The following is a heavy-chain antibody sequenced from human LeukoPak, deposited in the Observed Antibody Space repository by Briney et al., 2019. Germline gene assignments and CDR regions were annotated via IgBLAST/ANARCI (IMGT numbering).Heavy chain of an antibody. CDR1: GFTFSSYE. CDR2: ISSSGSTI. J-gene: IGHJ3*02. V-gene: IGHV3-48*03. Sequence: GGSLRLSCAASGFTFSSYEMNWVRQAPGKGLEWVSYISSSGSTIYYADSVKGRFTISRDNAKNSLYLQMNSLRAEDTAVYYCAALVVVVATSTDDAFDIWGQGTMVTVPS. D-gene: IGHD2-15*01. CDR3: AALVVVVATSTDDAFDI.